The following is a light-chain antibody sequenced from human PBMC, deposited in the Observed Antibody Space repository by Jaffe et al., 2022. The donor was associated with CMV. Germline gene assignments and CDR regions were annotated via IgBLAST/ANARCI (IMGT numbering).Light chain of an antibody. CDR3: QQYNTFPIT. Sequence: DIQMTQSPSSLSASVGDRVTITCRASQDISNYLAWFQQKPGKAPKSLIFAASNLHSGVPSKFSGSGSGTDFTLTISGLQPEDFGTYYCQQYNTFPITFGQGTRLEIK. J-gene: IGKJ5*01. V-gene: IGKV1-16*02. CDR1: QDISNY. CDR2: AAS.